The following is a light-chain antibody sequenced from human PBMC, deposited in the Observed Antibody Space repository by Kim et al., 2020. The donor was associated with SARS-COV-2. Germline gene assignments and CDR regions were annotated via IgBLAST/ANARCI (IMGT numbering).Light chain of an antibody. J-gene: IGLJ3*02. Sequence: SVSPGQTASITCSGAKLGDKDAYWYQQKPGQSPVLVIYQHTKRPSGISQRFSGSSSGNTATLTISPAQTVDEADYYCQAWDSSTAVFGGGTQLTVL. V-gene: IGLV3-1*01. CDR1: KLGDKD. CDR2: QHT. CDR3: QAWDSSTAV.